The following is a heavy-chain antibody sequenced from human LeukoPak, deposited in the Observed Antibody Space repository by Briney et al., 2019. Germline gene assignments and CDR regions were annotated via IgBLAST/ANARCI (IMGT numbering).Heavy chain of an antibody. Sequence: GGSLRLSCAASGLTFSNYAMSWVRQAPGKGLEWVSAISGSGGSTYYADSVKGRFTISRDNSKNTLYLQMNSLRAEDTAVYYCAKEYCSGGSCYLSRDAFDIWGQGTMVTVSS. CDR1: GLTFSNYA. D-gene: IGHD2-15*01. CDR2: ISGSGGST. J-gene: IGHJ3*02. V-gene: IGHV3-23*01. CDR3: AKEYCSGGSCYLSRDAFDI.